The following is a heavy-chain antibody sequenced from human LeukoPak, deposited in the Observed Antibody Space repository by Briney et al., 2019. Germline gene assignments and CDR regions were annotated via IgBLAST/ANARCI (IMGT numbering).Heavy chain of an antibody. CDR2: IYYSGST. CDR3: ASRNLYDFWSGYWSP. V-gene: IGHV4-39*01. J-gene: IGHJ5*02. D-gene: IGHD3-3*01. Sequence: SETLSLTCTVSGGSISSGSYYWGWIRQPPGKGLEWIGSIYYSGSTYYNPSLKSRVTISVDTSKNQFSLKLRSVAAADTAVYYCASRNLYDFWSGYWSPWGQGTLVTVSS. CDR1: GGSISSGSYY.